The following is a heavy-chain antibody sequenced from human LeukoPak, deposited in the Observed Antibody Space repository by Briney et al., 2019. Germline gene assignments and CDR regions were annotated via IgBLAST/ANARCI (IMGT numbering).Heavy chain of an antibody. CDR2: ISSSSSYI. D-gene: IGHD6-13*01. J-gene: IGHJ4*02. CDR1: GFTFSSYS. Sequence: GGSLRLSCAASGFTFSSYSMNWVRQAPGKGLEWVSSISSSSSYIYYADSVKGQFTISRDNAKNSLYLQMNSLRAEDTAVYYCARDPRGYTRLFDYWGQGTLVTVSS. V-gene: IGHV3-21*01. CDR3: ARDPRGYTRLFDY.